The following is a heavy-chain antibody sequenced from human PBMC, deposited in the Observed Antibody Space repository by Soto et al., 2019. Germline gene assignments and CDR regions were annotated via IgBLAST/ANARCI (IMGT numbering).Heavy chain of an antibody. D-gene: IGHD3-10*01. CDR1: GGSISSSGYY. V-gene: IGHV4-39*02. J-gene: IGHJ4*01. CDR2: IYYTGTT. Sequence: SETLSLTCTVSGGSISSSGYYWGWIRQPPGEGLEWIGSIYYTGTTYYSTSLKSRVTMSVDTSKNHFSLRLSSVTAADTAVYYCARFGEIPFDYWGQGTLVTVSS. CDR3: ARFGEIPFDY.